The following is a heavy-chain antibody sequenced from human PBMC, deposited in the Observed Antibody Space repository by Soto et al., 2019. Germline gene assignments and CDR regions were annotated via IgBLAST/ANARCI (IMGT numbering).Heavy chain of an antibody. CDR3: AGDSHGTTFPDY. Sequence: EVQLVESGGGLVQPGGSLRLTCAASGFTFSSYWMSWVRQAPGKGLEWVANIKQDGSEKYYVDSVKGRFTISRDNAKNSLYLQRNSLRAEDAAVYYCAGDSHGTTFPDYWGQGTLVTVSS. CDR1: GFTFSSYW. CDR2: IKQDGSEK. D-gene: IGHD1-1*01. V-gene: IGHV3-7*04. J-gene: IGHJ4*02.